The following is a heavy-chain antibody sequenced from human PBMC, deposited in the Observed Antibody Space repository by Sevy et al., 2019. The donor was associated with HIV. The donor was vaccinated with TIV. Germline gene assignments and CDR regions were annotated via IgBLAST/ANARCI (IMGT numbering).Heavy chain of an antibody. CDR1: GFTFSSYG. CDR2: IRYDGSNK. V-gene: IGHV3-30*02. CDR3: AKDNYDFWSGYSLENYYYYYMDV. D-gene: IGHD3-3*01. J-gene: IGHJ6*03. Sequence: GGSLRLSCAASGFTFSSYGMHWVRQAPGKGLEWVAFIRYDGSNKYYADSVKGRFTISGENSKNTLYLQMNSLRAEETAVYYCAKDNYDFWSGYSLENYYYYYMDVWGKGTTVTVSS.